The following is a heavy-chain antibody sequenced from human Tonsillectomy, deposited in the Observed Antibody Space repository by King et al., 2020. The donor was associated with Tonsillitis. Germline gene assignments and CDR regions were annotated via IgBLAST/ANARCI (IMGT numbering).Heavy chain of an antibody. J-gene: IGHJ4*02. D-gene: IGHD4-17*01. CDR1: GCSPRSNSYT. CDR2: LYYRGST. Sequence: QLQESGPGLVKPSEPLSLTCTVSGCSPRSNSYTWGWIRHPPGKGLELIGNLYYRGSTSYSPSLKLRFTISIDTATNQVSLKLSSVTAADTAVYYCARDRDYGNFDYWGQGTLVTVSS. V-gene: IGHV4-39*01. CDR3: ARDRDYGNFDY.